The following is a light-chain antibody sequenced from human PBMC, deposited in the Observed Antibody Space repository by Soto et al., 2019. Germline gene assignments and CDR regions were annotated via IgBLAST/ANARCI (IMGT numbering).Light chain of an antibody. CDR1: SSVVGGYNY. CDR3: SSYTSSSPFV. V-gene: IGLV2-14*01. J-gene: IGLJ1*01. CDR2: DVS. Sequence: QSALTQPASVSGSPGQSITISCTGTSSVVGGYNYVSWYQQHPGKAPKLMIYDVSNRPSGVSNRFSGSESGNTASLSISGLQAEDEADYYCSSYTSSSPFVFGAGTKVTVL.